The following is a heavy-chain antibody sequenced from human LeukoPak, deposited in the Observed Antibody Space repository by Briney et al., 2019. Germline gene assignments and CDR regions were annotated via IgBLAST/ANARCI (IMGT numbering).Heavy chain of an antibody. D-gene: IGHD6-19*01. J-gene: IGHJ4*02. V-gene: IGHV3-48*03. CDR2: ISTSSSTI. CDR3: ARPRLDSAWYFDY. Sequence: GRCLSLSCVPSGLSLSSYEMNWVSHAPGEGPEWLAYISTSSSTIYVEDSVRGRFTISKDDVKSLLYLQRSGLRVEDTALYYCARPRLDSAWYFDYWGRGTLSPSPQ. CDR1: GLSLSSYE.